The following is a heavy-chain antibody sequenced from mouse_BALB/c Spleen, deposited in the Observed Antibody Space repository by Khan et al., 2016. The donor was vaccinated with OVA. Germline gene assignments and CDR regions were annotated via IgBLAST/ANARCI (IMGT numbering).Heavy chain of an antibody. CDR2: INPGSRTI. D-gene: IGHD2-14*01. CDR3: ARLERYGQLAN. V-gene: IGHV4-2*02. CDR1: GFDFSRNW. J-gene: IGHJ3*01. Sequence: EVKLPESGGGLVQPGGSLILSCAASGFDFSRNWMSWARQAPGKGQEWIGEINPGSRTINYTPSLKDKFIISRDNAKNTLYLQMRKVRSEDTALYYCARLERYGQLANWGQGTLVTVSA.